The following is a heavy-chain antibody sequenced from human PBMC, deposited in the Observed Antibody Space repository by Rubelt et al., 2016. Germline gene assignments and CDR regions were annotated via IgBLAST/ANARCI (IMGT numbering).Heavy chain of an antibody. J-gene: IGHJ3*02. CDR2: ISSSGSNI. V-gene: IGHV3-48*03. CDR1: RFTFSSYE. Sequence: EVKLVESGGGLVQPGGSLRLSCAASRFTFSSYEMNWVRQAPGKGLEWVSFISSSGSNIYYADSVKGRFTSSRDNAKNSLYLQMNSLRAEDTAVYYCARWWAVGAPDAFDIWGQGTMVTVSS. D-gene: IGHD1-26*01. CDR3: ARWWAVGAPDAFDI.